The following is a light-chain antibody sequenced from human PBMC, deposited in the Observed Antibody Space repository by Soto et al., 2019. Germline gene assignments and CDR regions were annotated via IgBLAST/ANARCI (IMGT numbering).Light chain of an antibody. CDR3: QQYIDWPPGT. J-gene: IGKJ1*01. Sequence: EIVVTQSPATLSVSPGERVTLSCRASQSVSSSLAWYQQRPGQAPRLLIYDTSTRAAGISARFSVSGSGTEFALTISILQSEDFAVYYCQQYIDWPPGTFGQGTAVEIK. V-gene: IGKV3-15*01. CDR2: DTS. CDR1: QSVSSS.